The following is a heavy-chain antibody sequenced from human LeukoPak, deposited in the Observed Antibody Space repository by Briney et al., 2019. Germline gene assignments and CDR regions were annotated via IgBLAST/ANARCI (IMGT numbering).Heavy chain of an antibody. CDR3: ASSSGSESGSYPFDY. CDR1: GGSFSGYY. CDR2: INHSGST. J-gene: IGHJ4*02. D-gene: IGHD1-26*01. Sequence: PSETLSLTCAVYGGSFSGYYWSWIRQPPGKGLEWIGEINHSGSTNYNPSLKSRVTISVDTSKNQFSLKLSSVTAADTAVYYCASSSGSESGSYPFDYWGQGTLVTVSS. V-gene: IGHV4-34*01.